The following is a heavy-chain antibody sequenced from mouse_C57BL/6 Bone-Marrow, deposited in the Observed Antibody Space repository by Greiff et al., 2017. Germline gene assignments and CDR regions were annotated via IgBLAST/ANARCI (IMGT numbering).Heavy chain of an antibody. D-gene: IGHD2-2*01. CDR3: AGGSMVTSAWFAY. Sequence: QVQLQQSGAVLARPGASVKLSCKASGYTFTSYGISWVKQRTGQGLEWIGEIYPRSGNTYYNEKFKGKATLTADKSSSTAYMELRSLTSEDSAVYFCAGGSMVTSAWFAYWGQGTLVTVSA. J-gene: IGHJ3*01. V-gene: IGHV1-81*01. CDR1: GYTFTSYG. CDR2: IYPRSGNT.